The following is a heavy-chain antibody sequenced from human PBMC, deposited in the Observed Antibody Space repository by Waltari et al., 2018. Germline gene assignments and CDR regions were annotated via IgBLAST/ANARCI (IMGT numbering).Heavy chain of an antibody. CDR2: MFYNGND. CDR1: VGSISANS. CDR3: ASSFDKDFWSGYYPFDS. J-gene: IGHJ4*02. D-gene: IGHD3-3*01. Sequence: QVELQESGPGLVNPSETLSLTCSVSVGSISANSWSWIRQSPGKGLEWIGYMFYNGNDNYIPSLRSRVTISADMSKNQFSLRLSSVTAADTAIYYCASSFDKDFWSGYYPFDSWGQGLLVTVSS. V-gene: IGHV4-59*01.